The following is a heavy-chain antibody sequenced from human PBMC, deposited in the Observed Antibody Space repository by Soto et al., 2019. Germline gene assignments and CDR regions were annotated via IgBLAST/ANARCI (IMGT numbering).Heavy chain of an antibody. Sequence: PSETPSLPCPVSGGPISSYYCSWLRQPPGKGLEWIGYIYYSGSTNYNPSLKSRVTISVDTSKNQFSLKLSSVTAADTAVYYCARDTPGDKAAFEILGQGTMVTVSS. CDR1: GGPISSYY. V-gene: IGHV4-59*01. D-gene: IGHD7-27*01. J-gene: IGHJ3*02. CDR3: ARDTPGDKAAFEI. CDR2: IYYSGST.